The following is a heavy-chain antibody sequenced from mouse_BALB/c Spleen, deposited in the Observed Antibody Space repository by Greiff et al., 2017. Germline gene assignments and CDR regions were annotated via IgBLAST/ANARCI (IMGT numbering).Heavy chain of an antibody. J-gene: IGHJ3*01. CDR3: TREGWFAY. CDR2: IEPETGGT. Sequence: QVQLQQSGAELVRPGASVTLSCKASGYTFTDYEMHWVKQTPVHGLEWIGAIEPETGGTAYNHKFKGKATLTAYKSSSTAYIELRSLTSEDSAVYDCTREGWFAYWGQGTLVTVSA. CDR1: GYTFTDYE. V-gene: IGHV1-15*01.